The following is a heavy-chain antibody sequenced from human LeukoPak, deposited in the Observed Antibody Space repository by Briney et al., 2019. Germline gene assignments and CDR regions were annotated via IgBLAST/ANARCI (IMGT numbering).Heavy chain of an antibody. CDR2: INDSGST. D-gene: IGHD4-17*01. Sequence: SETLSLTCGVYGGSLSGSFWSWIRQAPGEGLEWIGEINDSGSTSYNPSLRSRVTISIDTSKSQISLNLSSATAADTAVYFCARDRDYWNYFYMDVWGKGTTVTVSS. V-gene: IGHV4-34*01. J-gene: IGHJ6*03. CDR3: ARDRDYWNYFYMDV. CDR1: GGSLSGSF.